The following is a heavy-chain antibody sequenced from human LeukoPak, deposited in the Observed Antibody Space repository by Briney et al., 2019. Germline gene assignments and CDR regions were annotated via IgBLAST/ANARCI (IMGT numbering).Heavy chain of an antibody. CDR3: AKDLGMITVGGSINRGYFDY. CDR2: ISGSGGST. J-gene: IGHJ4*02. CDR1: GFTFSSYA. V-gene: IGHV3-23*01. Sequence: GGSLRLSCAASGFTFSSYAMNWVRQAPGKGLEWVSAISGSGGSTYYADSVKGRFTISRDNSKNTLYLQMNSLRAEDTAVYYCAKDLGMITVGGSINRGYFDYWGEGTLVTVSS. D-gene: IGHD3-16*01.